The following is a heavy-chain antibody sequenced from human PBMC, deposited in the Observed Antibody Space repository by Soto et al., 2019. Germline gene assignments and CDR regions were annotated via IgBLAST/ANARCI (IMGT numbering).Heavy chain of an antibody. J-gene: IGHJ5*02. Sequence: EVPLVESGGGLVQPGGSLRLSCAASGFTFSSYSMNWVRQAPGKGLEWVSYISSSSSTIYYADSVKGRFTISRDNAKNSLYLHMNSLRAEDTAVYYCARVLIAVAGTGWFDPWGQGTLVTVSS. CDR3: ARVLIAVAGTGWFDP. CDR1: GFTFSSYS. CDR2: ISSSSSTI. V-gene: IGHV3-48*01. D-gene: IGHD6-19*01.